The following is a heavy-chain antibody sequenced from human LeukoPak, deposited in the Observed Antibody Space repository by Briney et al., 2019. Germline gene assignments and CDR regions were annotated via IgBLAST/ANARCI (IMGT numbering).Heavy chain of an antibody. V-gene: IGHV4-4*07. CDR2: IYTSGSI. CDR3: ARGSGDYWSYYFDY. J-gene: IGHJ4*02. D-gene: IGHD4-17*01. Sequence: SETLSLTCTVSGGSISSYYWSWIRQPPGKGLEWIGRIYTSGSINYNPSLKSRVTMSVDTSKNQFSLKLSSVTAADTAVYYCARGSGDYWSYYFDYWGQGTLVTVSS. CDR1: GGSISSYY.